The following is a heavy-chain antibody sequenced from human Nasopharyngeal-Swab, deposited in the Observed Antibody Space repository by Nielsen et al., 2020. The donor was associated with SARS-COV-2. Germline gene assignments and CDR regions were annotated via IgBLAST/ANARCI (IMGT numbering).Heavy chain of an antibody. D-gene: IGHD2-15*01. CDR3: ARQGTRCSGGSCYRDAFDI. V-gene: IGHV4-39*01. J-gene: IGHJ3*02. Sequence: WIRQPPGKGLEWIGSVYYSGSTYYNPSLKSRVTISVDTSKNQFSLKLSSVTAADTAVYYCARQGTRCSGGSCYRDAFDIWGQGTMVTVSS. CDR2: VYYSGST.